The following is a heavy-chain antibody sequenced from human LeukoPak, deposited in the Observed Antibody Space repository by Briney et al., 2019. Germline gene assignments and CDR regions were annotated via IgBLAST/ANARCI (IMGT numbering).Heavy chain of an antibody. D-gene: IGHD2-15*01. J-gene: IGHJ4*02. V-gene: IGHV3-7*01. CDR3: ATVAGDCSGGRCYLLRFDY. Sequence: GGSLRLSCAASGFTFSSYVMSWVRQAPGKGLEWVANIKLDGTTKDYVDSVKGRFTIFRDNAKNSLYLQMNNLRGDDTAVYYCATVAGDCSGGRCYLLRFDYWGQGTLVTVSS. CDR2: IKLDGTTK. CDR1: GFTFSSYV.